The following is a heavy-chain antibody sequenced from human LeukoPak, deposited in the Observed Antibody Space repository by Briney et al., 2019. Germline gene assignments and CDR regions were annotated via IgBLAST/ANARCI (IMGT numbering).Heavy chain of an antibody. V-gene: IGHV4-39*07. CDR2: IYYSGST. Sequence: SETLSLTCTVSGGSISSSSYYWGWIRQPPGKGLEWIGSIYYSGSTYYNPSLKSRVTISVDTSKNQFSLKLSSVTAADTAVYYCAGQLHTPYYYYYMDVWGKGTTVTVSS. CDR3: AGQLHTPYYYYYMDV. CDR1: GGSISSSSYY. J-gene: IGHJ6*03. D-gene: IGHD2-2*01.